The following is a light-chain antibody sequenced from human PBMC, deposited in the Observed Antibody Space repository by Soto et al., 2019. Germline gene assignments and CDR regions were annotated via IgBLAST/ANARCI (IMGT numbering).Light chain of an antibody. CDR1: HTDRNNY. CDR3: KQYGSWPKT. V-gene: IGKV3-20*01. J-gene: IGKJ1*01. Sequence: FTQSACALSLSLGSRPTLPCKASHTDRNNYLAWYQQRPGQAPRLLIYDASSRATGIPDRFSGGGSGTDFALTISRVEAEDFAVYYCKQYGSWPKTFGQGTKVDIK. CDR2: DAS.